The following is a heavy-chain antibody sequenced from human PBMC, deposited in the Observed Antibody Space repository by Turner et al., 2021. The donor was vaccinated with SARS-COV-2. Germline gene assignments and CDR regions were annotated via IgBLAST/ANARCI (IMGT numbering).Heavy chain of an antibody. V-gene: IGHV3-21*01. J-gene: IGHJ4*02. CDR3: ARERYDSSGSESYYFDY. Sequence: VQLVESGGGLVKPGGSLRLSCAASGSTFSSYSMNWVRQAPGKGLEWVSYISSSSSYIYYADSVKGRFTISRDNAKNSLYLQMNSLRAEDTAVYYCARERYDSSGSESYYFDYWGQGTLVTVSS. CDR2: ISSSSSYI. CDR1: GSTFSSYS. D-gene: IGHD3-22*01.